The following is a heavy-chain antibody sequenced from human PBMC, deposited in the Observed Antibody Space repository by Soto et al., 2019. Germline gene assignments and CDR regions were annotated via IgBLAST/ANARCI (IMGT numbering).Heavy chain of an antibody. CDR2: IIPIFGTA. Sequence: QVQLVQSGAEVKKPGSSVKVSCKASGGTFGSYAISWVRQAPGQGLEWMGGIIPIFGTANYAQKFQGRVTITADESTSTAYMELSSLRSEDTAVYYCARGPLYCSGGSCHYYYYGMDVWGQGTTVTVSS. D-gene: IGHD2-15*01. J-gene: IGHJ6*02. CDR3: ARGPLYCSGGSCHYYYYGMDV. CDR1: GGTFGSYA. V-gene: IGHV1-69*01.